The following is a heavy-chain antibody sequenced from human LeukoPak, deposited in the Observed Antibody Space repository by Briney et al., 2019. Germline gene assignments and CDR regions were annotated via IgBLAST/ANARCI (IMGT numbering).Heavy chain of an antibody. J-gene: IGHJ6*03. CDR1: GFTFSSYG. CDR2: IRYDGSNK. Sequence: GGSLRLSCAASGFTFSSYGMHWVRQAPGKGLEWVAFIRYDGSNKYYADSVKGRFTISRDNSKNTLYLQMNSLRAEDTAMYYCAIYSIAEYYYYYYMDVWGKGTTVTVSS. D-gene: IGHD4-11*01. V-gene: IGHV3-30*02. CDR3: AIYSIAEYYYYYYMDV.